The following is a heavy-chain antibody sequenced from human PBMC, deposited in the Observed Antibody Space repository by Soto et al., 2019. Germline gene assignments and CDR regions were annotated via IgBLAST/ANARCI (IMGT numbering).Heavy chain of an antibody. CDR2: VSSTGST. CDR3: ARGVPAAGTDWFDP. D-gene: IGHD6-13*01. V-gene: IGHV4-4*07. CDR1: GDSISNYY. Sequence: SETLSLTCTVSGDSISNYYWNWIRQSADKRLEWIGRVSSTGSTFYNPSLQNRVTLSVDTSKNQFSLNVTSVTAADTAVYYCARGVPAAGTDWFDPWGQGTLVTVSS. J-gene: IGHJ5*02.